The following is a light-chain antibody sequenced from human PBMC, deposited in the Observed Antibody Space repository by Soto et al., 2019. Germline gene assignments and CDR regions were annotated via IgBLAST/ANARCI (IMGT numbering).Light chain of an antibody. CDR3: QQYNAYYS. CDR1: QGISRW. Sequence: DIQMTQSTPTLPASARARVTITLRESQGISRWLGWYQQKAGKAPVLLIYDACSLQGGVASRFSGTGSGTEFTLTISSLQPEDFATYCCQQYNAYYSFGRGTKVDIK. V-gene: IGKV1-5*01. J-gene: IGKJ2*03. CDR2: DAC.